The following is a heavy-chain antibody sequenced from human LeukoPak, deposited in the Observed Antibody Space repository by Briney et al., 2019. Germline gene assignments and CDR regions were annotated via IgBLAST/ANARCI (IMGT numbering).Heavy chain of an antibody. Sequence: GGSLRLSCTVSGFTFSTHWMRWVRQAPGKGLVWVSRIKGDGTSTNYADSVKGRFTISRDNAKNTLFLQMNSLRAEDTAVYYRARDGLAAAADYWGQGTLVTVSS. J-gene: IGHJ4*02. CDR1: GFTFSTHW. CDR2: IKGDGTST. D-gene: IGHD6-13*01. V-gene: IGHV3-74*01. CDR3: ARDGLAAAADY.